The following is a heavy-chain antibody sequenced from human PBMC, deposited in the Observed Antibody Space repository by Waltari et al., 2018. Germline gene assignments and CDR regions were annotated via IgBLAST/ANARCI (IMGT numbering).Heavy chain of an antibody. CDR3: SSRHSGSSDY. CDR2: SRNKAQGYIT. CDR1: GFTFSDHY. J-gene: IGHJ4*02. D-gene: IGHD1-26*01. Sequence: EVQLVESGGGLVQPGGSLRLSCAISGFTFSDHYIDWVRQAPGKGLEWVGRSRNKAQGYITEYAASVKGRFIISRDDSKNLLYLQMDSLKTEDTAMYYCSSRHSGSSDYWGQGTLVTVSS. V-gene: IGHV3-72*01.